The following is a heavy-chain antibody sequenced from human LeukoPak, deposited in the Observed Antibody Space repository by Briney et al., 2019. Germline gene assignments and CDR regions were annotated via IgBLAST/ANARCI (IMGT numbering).Heavy chain of an antibody. CDR3: AISSSYYFDY. J-gene: IGHJ4*02. Sequence: PGGSLRLSCAASGFTFSSYAMSWVRQAPGEGLEWVSAISGSGGSTYYADSVKGRFTISRDNSKNTLYLQMNSLRAEDTAVYYCAISSSYYFDYWGQGTLVTVSS. CDR2: ISGSGGST. V-gene: IGHV3-23*01. CDR1: GFTFSSYA. D-gene: IGHD6-13*01.